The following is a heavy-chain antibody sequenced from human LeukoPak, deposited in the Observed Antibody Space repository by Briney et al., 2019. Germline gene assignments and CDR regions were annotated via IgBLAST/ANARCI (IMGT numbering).Heavy chain of an antibody. CDR3: ARAPRITIFGVVNPYFQH. CDR1: GYTFTGYY. Sequence: ASVKVSCKASGYTFTGYYMHWVRQAPGQGLEWMGWINPNSGGTNYAQKFQGRVTMTRDTSISTAYMELGRLRSDDTAVYYCARAPRITIFGVVNPYFQHWGQGTLVTVSS. D-gene: IGHD3-3*01. J-gene: IGHJ1*01. CDR2: INPNSGGT. V-gene: IGHV1-2*02.